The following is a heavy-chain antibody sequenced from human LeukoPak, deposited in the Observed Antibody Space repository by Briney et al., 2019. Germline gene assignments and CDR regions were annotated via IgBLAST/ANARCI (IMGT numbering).Heavy chain of an antibody. Sequence: ASVKVSCKASGYTFTMYYIHWVRQAPGQGLEWMGMINPSDGATTYAQRFQGRVTMTRDMSTTTVYMDLRSLRFEDPAVYFCAGEQRGGVSGCLGGLFASYYTYYCMDVWGRGTTVTVSS. D-gene: IGHD3-16*01. CDR1: GYTFTMYY. J-gene: IGHJ6*03. CDR2: INPSDGAT. CDR3: AGEQRGGVSGCLGGLFASYYTYYCMDV. V-gene: IGHV1-46*01.